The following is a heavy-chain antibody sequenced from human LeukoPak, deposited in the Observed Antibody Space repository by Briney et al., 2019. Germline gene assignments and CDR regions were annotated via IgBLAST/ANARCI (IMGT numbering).Heavy chain of an antibody. CDR1: GYTFTGYY. CDR2: INPNSGGT. D-gene: IGHD5-24*01. Sequence: ASVKVFCKASGYTFTGYYMHWARHAPGQGLEWMRWINPNSGGTNYAQKFQGRVTMTRDTSVSTAYMELSRLRSDDTAVYYCAREGREGYNYPALDFWGQGILVTVSS. CDR3: AREGREGYNYPALDF. V-gene: IGHV1-2*02. J-gene: IGHJ4*02.